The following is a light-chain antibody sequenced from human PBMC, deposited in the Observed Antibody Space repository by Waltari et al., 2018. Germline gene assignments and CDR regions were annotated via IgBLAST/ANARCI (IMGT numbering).Light chain of an antibody. J-gene: IGLJ3*02. CDR2: LNSDGSQ. CDR1: SEHSSYA. CDR3: QTWGTDMWV. V-gene: IGLV4-69*01. Sequence: QLVVTQSPSASASLGASVKLTCTLSSEHSSYAIAWHQQQPEKGPRYLMRLNSDGSQSKGDGIPDRFSGSSSGSERYLTFSSLQSEDEADYYCQTWGTDMWVFGGGTKLTVL.